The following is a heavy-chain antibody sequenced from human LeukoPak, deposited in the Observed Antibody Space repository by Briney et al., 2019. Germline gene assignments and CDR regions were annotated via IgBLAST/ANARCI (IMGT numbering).Heavy chain of an antibody. J-gene: IGHJ3*02. CDR1: GDRVSSNSAA. Sequence: SETLSLTCAISGDRVSSNSAAWNWIRQSPSRGLEWLGRTYYRCKWYTDYEVSVKSRITINPDTSKNQFSLQLNSVTPEDTAVSYCARDNVVGVTKDAFDIWGQGTMVTASS. D-gene: IGHD1-26*01. CDR3: ARDNVVGVTKDAFDI. V-gene: IGHV6-1*01. CDR2: TYYRCKWYT.